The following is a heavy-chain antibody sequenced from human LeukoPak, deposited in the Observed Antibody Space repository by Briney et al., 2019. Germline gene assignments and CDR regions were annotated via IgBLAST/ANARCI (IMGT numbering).Heavy chain of an antibody. CDR3: ARSPPTVLRYFDY. Sequence: SETLSLTCAVYGGSFSGYYWSWIRQPPGKGLEWIGEINHSGSTNYNPSLESRVTISVDTSKNQFSLKLSSVTAADTAVYYCARSPPTVLRYFDYWGQGTLVTVSS. J-gene: IGHJ4*02. CDR1: GGSFSGYY. D-gene: IGHD3-9*01. CDR2: INHSGST. V-gene: IGHV4-34*01.